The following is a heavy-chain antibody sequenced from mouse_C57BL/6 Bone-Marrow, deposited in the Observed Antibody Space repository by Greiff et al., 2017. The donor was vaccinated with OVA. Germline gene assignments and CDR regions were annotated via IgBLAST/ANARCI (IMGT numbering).Heavy chain of an antibody. D-gene: IGHD2-1*01. CDR3: AGPFYYGNYLYWYFDV. Sequence: EVQLQQSGPELVKPGASVKISCKASGYSFTGYYMNWVKQSPEKSLEWIGEINPSTGGTTYNQKFKAKATLTVDKSSSTAYMQLKSLTSEDSAVYYCAGPFYYGNYLYWYFDVWGTGTTVTVSS. CDR1: GYSFTGYY. CDR2: INPSTGGT. J-gene: IGHJ1*03. V-gene: IGHV1-42*01.